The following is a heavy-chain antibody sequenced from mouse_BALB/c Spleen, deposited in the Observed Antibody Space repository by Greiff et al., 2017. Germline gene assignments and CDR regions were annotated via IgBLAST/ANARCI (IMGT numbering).Heavy chain of an antibody. CDR3: ARDHYYGSSMGTMDY. CDR1: GFSLTGYG. CDR2: IWGDGST. D-gene: IGHD1-1*01. J-gene: IGHJ4*01. Sequence: VKLQESGPGLVAPSQSLSITCTVSGFSLTGYGVNWVRQPPGKGLEWLGMIWGDGSTDYNSALKSRLSISKDNSKSQVFLKMNSLQTDDTARYYCARDHYYGSSMGTMDYWGQGTSVTVSS. V-gene: IGHV2-6-7*01.